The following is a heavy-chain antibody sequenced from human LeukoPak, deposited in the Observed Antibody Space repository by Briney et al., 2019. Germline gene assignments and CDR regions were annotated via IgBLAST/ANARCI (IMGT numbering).Heavy chain of an antibody. V-gene: IGHV3-30*02. CDR1: GFTFSSYG. CDR2: IRYDGSNK. Sequence: GGSLRLSCAASGFTFSSYGMHWVRQAPGKGLEWVAYIRYDGSNKYYADSVKGRFTISRDNSKTTLYLQMNTLRAEDTAVYYCAKDQLRYGSPRGPAPEDYWGQGTLVTVSS. J-gene: IGHJ4*02. D-gene: IGHD3-10*01. CDR3: AKDQLRYGSPRGPAPEDY.